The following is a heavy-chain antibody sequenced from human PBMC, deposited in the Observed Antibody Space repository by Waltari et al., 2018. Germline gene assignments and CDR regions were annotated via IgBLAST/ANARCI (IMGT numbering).Heavy chain of an antibody. V-gene: IGHV1-8*01. D-gene: IGHD2-2*01. CDR1: GYTFTSYD. CDR2: MNPNSGNT. J-gene: IGHJ6*03. Sequence: QVQLVQSGAEVKKPGAAVKVSCKASGYTFTSYDINWVRQATGPGLEWMGWMNPNSGNTGYAQKFQGRVTMTRNTSISTAYMELSSLRSEDTAVYYCASRTRKYCSSTSCNHSPMDVWGKGTTVTVSS. CDR3: ASRTRKYCSSTSCNHSPMDV.